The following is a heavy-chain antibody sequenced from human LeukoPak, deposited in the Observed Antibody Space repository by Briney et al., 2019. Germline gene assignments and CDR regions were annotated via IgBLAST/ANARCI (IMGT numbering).Heavy chain of an antibody. CDR2: IQYDGSQK. CDR3: AGGYNIRFDY. CDR1: VVRFCGYA. D-gene: IGHD3-10*02. Sequence: PGGSLRLSCAESVVRFCGYALECGSQAPGKGLEWVAFIQYDGSQKSYVDSVKGRFTISRDNSKNTLYLQMNRLRAEDTCLYDSAGGYNIRFDYWGQGTLVTVSS. J-gene: IGHJ4*02. V-gene: IGHV3-30*02.